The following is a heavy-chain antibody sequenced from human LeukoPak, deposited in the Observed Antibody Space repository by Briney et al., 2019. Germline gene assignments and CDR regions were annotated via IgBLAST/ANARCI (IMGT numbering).Heavy chain of an antibody. V-gene: IGHV3-21*01. J-gene: IGHJ4*02. CDR3: ASGLTAMLTAEGGFDY. CDR1: GFTFSTYA. D-gene: IGHD5-18*01. Sequence: GGSLRLSCAASGFTFSTYAMNWVRQAPGKGLEWVSSISSTISYIYYADSVKGRFTISRDNRKNSLYLQMNSLRVEDTAVYFCASGLTAMLTAEGGFDYWGQGTLVTVSS. CDR2: ISSTISYI.